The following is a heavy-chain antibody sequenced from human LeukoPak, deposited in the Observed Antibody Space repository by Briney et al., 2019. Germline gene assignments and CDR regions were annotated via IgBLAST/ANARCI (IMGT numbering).Heavy chain of an antibody. D-gene: IGHD3-16*01. CDR3: ARQGLGEFRDAFDI. CDR1: GGSFSGYY. J-gene: IGHJ3*02. CDR2: IYYSGST. Sequence: ASEALSLTCAVYGGSFSGYYWSWLRQPPGKGLEWIGYIYYSGSTNYNPSLKSRVTISVDTSKNQFSLKLRSATAAGTAVYYCARQGLGEFRDAFDIWGQGTMATVAS. V-gene: IGHV4-59*01.